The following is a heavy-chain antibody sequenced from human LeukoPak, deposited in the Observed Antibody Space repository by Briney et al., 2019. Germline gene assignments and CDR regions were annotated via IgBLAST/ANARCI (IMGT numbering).Heavy chain of an antibody. D-gene: IGHD3-3*01. CDR2: IKGGGGDP. CDR1: GFTFSTSA. V-gene: IGHV3-23*01. Sequence: GGSLRPSCAASGFTFSTSAMGWVRQAPGKGLEWVSSIKGGGGDPFYADSVKGRFTISRDNAKNSLYLQMNSLRAEDTAVYYCARGQKKRYYDFWSGYSPPGHYWGQGTLVTVSS. J-gene: IGHJ4*02. CDR3: ARGQKKRYYDFWSGYSPPGHY.